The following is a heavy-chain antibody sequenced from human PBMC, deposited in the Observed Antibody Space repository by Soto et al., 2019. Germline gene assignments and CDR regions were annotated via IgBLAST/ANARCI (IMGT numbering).Heavy chain of an antibody. J-gene: IGHJ2*01. V-gene: IGHV3-11*01. CDR1: GFTFSDYY. CDR3: AKQYYDFWSGYSNWYFDL. D-gene: IGHD3-3*01. Sequence: QVQLVESGGGLVKPGGSLRLSCAASGFTFSDYYMSWIRQAPGKGLEWVSYISSSGSTIYYADSVKGRFTISRDNAKNSLYLQMNSLRAEDTAVYYCAKQYYDFWSGYSNWYFDLWGRGTLVTVSS. CDR2: ISSSGSTI.